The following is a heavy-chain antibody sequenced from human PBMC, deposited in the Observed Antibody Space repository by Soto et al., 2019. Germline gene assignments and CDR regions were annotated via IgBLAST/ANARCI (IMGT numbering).Heavy chain of an antibody. CDR1: GYTFTSYA. V-gene: IGHV1-3*01. CDR2: INAGNGNT. D-gene: IGHD6-13*01. J-gene: IGHJ4*02. CDR3: ARPHFSCSYYFDY. Sequence: GDPMKVSCKASGYTFTSYAMHWVRQAPGQRLEWMGWINAGNGNTKYSQRFQGRVTITRDTSASTAYMELSSLRSEDTAVYYCARPHFSCSYYFDYWGQGTLVTVSS.